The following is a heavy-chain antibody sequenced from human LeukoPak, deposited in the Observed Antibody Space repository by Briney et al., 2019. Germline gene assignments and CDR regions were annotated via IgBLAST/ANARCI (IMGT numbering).Heavy chain of an antibody. CDR2: IYPGDSDT. V-gene: IGHV5-51*01. Sequence: GESLKISCKGSGYSFPHHWIAWVRPLPGKGLEWMGSIYPGDSDTRVSPSFQGQVTISADKSINTAFLQWHSLQASDTAIYYCLRRGGGSTWYSYWGPGTLVTVSS. D-gene: IGHD6-13*01. J-gene: IGHJ4*02. CDR3: LRRGGGSTWYSY. CDR1: GYSFPHHW.